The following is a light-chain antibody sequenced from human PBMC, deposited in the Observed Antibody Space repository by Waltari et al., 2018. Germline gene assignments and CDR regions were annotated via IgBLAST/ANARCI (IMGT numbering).Light chain of an antibody. CDR2: SNN. Sequence: QSVLTQSPSTSGTPGQTVTIFGSGSGSNIGARTVNWYQQLPGTAPKLLIYSNNQRPSGVPDRFSGSKSGSSASLAISRLQSEDEADYYCAAWDDTLNGVLFGGGTKLTVL. CDR3: AAWDDTLNGVL. CDR1: GSNIGART. J-gene: IGLJ2*01. V-gene: IGLV1-44*01.